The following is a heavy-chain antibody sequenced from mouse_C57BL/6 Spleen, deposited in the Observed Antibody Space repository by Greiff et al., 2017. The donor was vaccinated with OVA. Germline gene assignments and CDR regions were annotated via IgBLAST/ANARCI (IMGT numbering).Heavy chain of an antibody. Sequence: QVQLQQSGAELMKPGASVKLSCKATGYTFTGYWIEWVKQRPGHGLEWIGEILPGSGSTNYNEKFKGKATFTADTSSNTSYMQLSSLTTEDSAIYYCARFDGYYEFAYWGQGTLVTVSA. V-gene: IGHV1-9*01. CDR3: ARFDGYYEFAY. CDR2: ILPGSGST. D-gene: IGHD2-3*01. J-gene: IGHJ3*01. CDR1: GYTFTGYW.